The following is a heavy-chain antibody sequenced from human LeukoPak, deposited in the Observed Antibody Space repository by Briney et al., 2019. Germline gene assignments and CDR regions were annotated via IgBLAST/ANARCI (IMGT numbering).Heavy chain of an antibody. CDR1: GFTFSSYG. CDR3: AKDSVQLLWFGELLLDY. CDR2: IRYDGSNK. Sequence: GGSLRLSCAASGFTFSSYGMHWVRQAPGKGLEWVAFIRYDGSNKYYADSVKGRFTISRDNSKNTLYLQMNSLRAEDTAVYYCAKDSVQLLWFGELLLDYWGQGTLVTVSS. D-gene: IGHD3-10*01. V-gene: IGHV3-30*02. J-gene: IGHJ4*02.